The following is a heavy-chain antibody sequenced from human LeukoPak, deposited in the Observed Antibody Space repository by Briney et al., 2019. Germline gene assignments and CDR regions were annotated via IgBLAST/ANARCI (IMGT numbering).Heavy chain of an antibody. CDR3: GRDDTSGYYYPY. CDR1: GYTFTSYG. D-gene: IGHD3-22*01. CDR2: IHPNSGGT. V-gene: IGHV1-2*02. Sequence: ASVKVSCKASGYTFTSYGISWVRQAPGQGLEWMGWIHPNSGGTNYAQKFQGRVTMTRDTSISTVYMDLSRLSSDDTAVYYCGRDDTSGYYYPYWGQGTLVTVSS. J-gene: IGHJ4*02.